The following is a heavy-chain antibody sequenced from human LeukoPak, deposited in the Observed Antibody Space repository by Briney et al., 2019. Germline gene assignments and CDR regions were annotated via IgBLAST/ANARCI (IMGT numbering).Heavy chain of an antibody. CDR1: GFTFSSYG. CDR3: ARRAPRYYFDY. CDR2: ISSNGGST. D-gene: IGHD3-10*01. J-gene: IGHJ4*02. V-gene: IGHV3-64*01. Sequence: PGGSLRLSCAASGFTFSSYGMHWVRQAPGKGLEYVSAISSNGGSTYYANSVKGRFTISRDNSKNTLYLQMGSLRAEDMAVYYCARRAPRYYFDYWGQGTLVTVSS.